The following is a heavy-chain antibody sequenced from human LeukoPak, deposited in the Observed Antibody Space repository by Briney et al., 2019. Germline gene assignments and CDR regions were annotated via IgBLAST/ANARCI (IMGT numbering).Heavy chain of an antibody. Sequence: GESLKISCQVSGYSFTSYWIGWVRQMPGKGLEWMGMIYPGDSDTRYSPSFEGQVTTSAEKSIRTAYLQWSSLRASGTAVYYCARRGRDGFSFHYWGQGTLVTVSS. V-gene: IGHV5-51*01. CDR1: GYSFTSYW. J-gene: IGHJ4*02. D-gene: IGHD5-24*01. CDR2: IYPGDSDT. CDR3: ARRGRDGFSFHY.